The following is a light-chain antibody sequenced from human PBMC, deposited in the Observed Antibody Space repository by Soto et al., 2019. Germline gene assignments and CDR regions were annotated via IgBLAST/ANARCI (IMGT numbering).Light chain of an antibody. CDR1: QSISSN. V-gene: IGKV3-20*01. CDR3: QLYGSYLFP. CDR2: AAS. J-gene: IGKJ2*01. Sequence: VPKSPSTLSVYKRERATLSCRASQSISSNLAWYQQKPGQPPRLLLYAASKRAAGTPDRFSGSGSGTDFTLIISRLEPEESAMYHCQLYGSYLFPVGQVSKVDNK.